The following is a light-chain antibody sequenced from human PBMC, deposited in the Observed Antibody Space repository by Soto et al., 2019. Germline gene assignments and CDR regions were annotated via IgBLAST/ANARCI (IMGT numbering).Light chain of an antibody. V-gene: IGKV3-20*01. J-gene: IGKJ2*01. CDR1: QSVSRSY. CDR3: QQYGSSPYT. Sequence: VLTQSPGTLSLSPGERATLSCRASQSVSRSYLAWYQKKPGQAPRLLLYGASSRATGIPDRFSGSGSGTDFTLTISRLEPEDFAVYYCQQYGSSPYTFGLGTKLEIK. CDR2: GAS.